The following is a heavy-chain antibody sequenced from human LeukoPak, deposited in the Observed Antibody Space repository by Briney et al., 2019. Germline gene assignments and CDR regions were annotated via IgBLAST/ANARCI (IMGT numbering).Heavy chain of an antibody. CDR3: ARDRGSTEFDY. CDR2: VNSDGSIA. V-gene: IGHV3-74*01. D-gene: IGHD1-26*01. Sequence: AGGSLRLSCAASGLTFSSHWMHWVRQAPGKGLVWVSRVNSDGSIASYADSVKGRFTISRDNAKNTLYLQMNSLRAEDTAIYYCARDRGSTEFDYWGQGTLVTVSS. J-gene: IGHJ4*02. CDR1: GLTFSSHW.